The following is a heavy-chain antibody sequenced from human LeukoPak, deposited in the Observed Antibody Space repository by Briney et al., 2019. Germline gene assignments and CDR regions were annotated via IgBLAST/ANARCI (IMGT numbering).Heavy chain of an antibody. CDR2: IIPILGIA. CDR1: GGTFSSYA. CDR3: ARNVPGYSGYDLWWFDP. D-gene: IGHD5-12*01. Sequence: ASVKVSCKASGGTFSSYAISWVRQAPGQGLEWMGRIIPILGIANYAQKFQGRVTITADKSTSTAYMELSSLRSEDTAVYYCARNVPGYSGYDLWWFDPWGQGTLVTASS. V-gene: IGHV1-69*04. J-gene: IGHJ5*02.